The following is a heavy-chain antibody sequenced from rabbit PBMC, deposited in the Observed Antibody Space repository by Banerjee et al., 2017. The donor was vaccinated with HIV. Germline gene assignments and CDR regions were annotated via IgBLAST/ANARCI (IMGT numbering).Heavy chain of an antibody. V-gene: IGHV1S45*01. CDR2: IDAGNSGNT. CDR1: GFDLSSYFH. Sequence: QEQLEESGGGLVKPEGSLTLTCKASGFDLSSYFHMCWVRQAPGKGLEWIACIDAGNSGNTHYATWATGRFPISKTSSTTVTLQMTSLTAADTATYFCARWRSYSGDDYLNLWGPGTLVTVS. J-gene: IGHJ4*01. D-gene: IGHD2-1*01. CDR3: ARWRSYSGDDYLNL.